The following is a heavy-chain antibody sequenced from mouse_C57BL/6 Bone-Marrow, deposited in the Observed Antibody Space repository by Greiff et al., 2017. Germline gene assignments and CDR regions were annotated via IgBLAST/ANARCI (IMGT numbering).Heavy chain of an antibody. J-gene: IGHJ2*01. V-gene: IGHV14-4*01. CDR3: TTFTTVVTGFDY. D-gene: IGHD1-1*01. CDR1: GFNIKDDY. CDR2: VDPENGDT. Sequence: EVKLMESGAELVRPGASVKLSCTASGFNIKDDYMHWVKQRPEQGLEWIGWVDPENGDTEYVSKIQGNVTITPDTSTNTAYLQLSSLTSEDTAVYYCTTFTTVVTGFDYWGQGTTLTVAS.